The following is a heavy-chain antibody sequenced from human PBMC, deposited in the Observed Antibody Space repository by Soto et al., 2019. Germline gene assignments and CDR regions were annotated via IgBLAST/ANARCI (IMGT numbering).Heavy chain of an antibody. CDR1: GFTFSNYA. CDR3: AKRNSIPLFYLDY. Sequence: DVQLLDSGGGLVQPGGSLRLSCAASGFTFSNYATSWVRQAPGQGLEWVSSISSSGDTTYYADSVQGRFTISRDNSQNTVYLQMNSLRAEDTSVYYCAKRNSIPLFYLDYWGQGTRVTVPS. V-gene: IGHV3-23*01. J-gene: IGHJ4*02. CDR2: ISSSGDTT.